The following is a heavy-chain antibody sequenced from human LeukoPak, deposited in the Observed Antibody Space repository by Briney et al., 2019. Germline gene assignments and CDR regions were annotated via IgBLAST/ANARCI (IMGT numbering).Heavy chain of an antibody. D-gene: IGHD2-21*02. CDR3: AKAASLVVVTAIDY. Sequence: AGSLTLSCAASGFTINSNYMSWVRQAPGQGLEWVSVIYSGSSTYYADSVKGRFTISRDNSKNTLYLQMNSLIAEDTAVYYCAKAASLVVVTAIDYWGQGTLVTVSS. CDR2: IYSGSST. J-gene: IGHJ4*02. V-gene: IGHV3-53*01. CDR1: GFTINSNY.